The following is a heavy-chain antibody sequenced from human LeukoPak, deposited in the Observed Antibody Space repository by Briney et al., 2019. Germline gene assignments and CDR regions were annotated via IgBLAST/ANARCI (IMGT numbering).Heavy chain of an antibody. Sequence: GGSLRLSCAASGFTFSSYAMSWVRQAPGKGLEWVSAISGSGGSTYYADSVKGRFTISRDNSKNTLYLQMNSLRAEDTAVYYCAKDLTYYYDSTGYYFDYWGQGTLVTVSS. D-gene: IGHD3-22*01. V-gene: IGHV3-23*01. CDR1: GFTFSSYA. CDR3: AKDLTYYYDSTGYYFDY. CDR2: ISGSGGST. J-gene: IGHJ4*02.